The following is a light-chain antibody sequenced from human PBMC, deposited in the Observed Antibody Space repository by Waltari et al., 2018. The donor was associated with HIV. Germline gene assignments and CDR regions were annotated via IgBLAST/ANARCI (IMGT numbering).Light chain of an antibody. CDR3: CSVAGTYVV. J-gene: IGLJ2*01. CDR1: SSHVGGYDY. Sequence: QSALTQPRSVSGSPGQSVTISCTGPSSHVGGYDYVSWYQQHPGKAPKLMIYDVSKRPSGVPDRFSGSKAGNTASLTISGRQAEDEADYYCCSVAGTYVVFGGGTKLTVL. CDR2: DVS. V-gene: IGLV2-11*01.